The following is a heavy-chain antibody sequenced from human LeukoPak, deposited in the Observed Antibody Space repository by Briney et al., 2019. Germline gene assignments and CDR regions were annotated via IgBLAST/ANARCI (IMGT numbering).Heavy chain of an antibody. Sequence: SVKVSCKASGGTFSSYAISWVRQAPGQGLEWMGGIIPIFGTANYAQKFQGRVTITADESTSTAYMELSSLRSEDTAVYYCARDRIPRYSSGWYGYYYGMDVWGQGTTVTVSS. CDR1: GGTFSSYA. J-gene: IGHJ6*02. CDR3: ARDRIPRYSSGWYGYYYGMDV. V-gene: IGHV1-69*13. D-gene: IGHD6-19*01. CDR2: IIPIFGTA.